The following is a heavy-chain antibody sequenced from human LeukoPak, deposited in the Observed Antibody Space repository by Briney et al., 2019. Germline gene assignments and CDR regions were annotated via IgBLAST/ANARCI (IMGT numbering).Heavy chain of an antibody. CDR3: AAVAYGSGTYYGSFDY. Sequence: GASVKVSCKASGFTFTSSAVQWVRQARGQRLEWIGWIVVGSGNTNYAQKFQERVTMTRDMSTSTAYMELSSLRSEDTAVYYCAAVAYGSGTYYGSFDYWGQGTLVTVSS. V-gene: IGHV1-58*01. D-gene: IGHD3-10*01. J-gene: IGHJ4*02. CDR2: IVVGSGNT. CDR1: GFTFTSSA.